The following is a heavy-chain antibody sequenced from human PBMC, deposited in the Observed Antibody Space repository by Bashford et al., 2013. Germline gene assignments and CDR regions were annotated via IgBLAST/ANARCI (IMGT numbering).Heavy chain of an antibody. J-gene: IGHJ3*01. Sequence: ASVKVSCKASGYTFTGYWIHWVRQAPGQGLEWMGWFIPNTGGTNYPQKFQGRVTMTSDTSTSTVYMDLTRLESDDTAVYYCARGGLHHGFDFWGQGTMVTVSS. CDR2: FIPNTGGT. CDR3: ARGGLHHGFDF. V-gene: IGHV1-2*02. CDR1: GYTFTGYW.